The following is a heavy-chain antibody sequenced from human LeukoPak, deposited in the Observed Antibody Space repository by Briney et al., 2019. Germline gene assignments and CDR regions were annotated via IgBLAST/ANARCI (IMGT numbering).Heavy chain of an antibody. D-gene: IGHD4-17*01. J-gene: IGHJ4*02. CDR2: INSDGSST. CDR3: AKEWGVDYGLRY. V-gene: IGHV3-74*01. CDR1: GFTFSSYW. Sequence: PGGSLTLSCAASGFTFSSYWMHWVRQAPGKGLVWVSRINSDGSSTRYAASVKGRFTISRDNAKNTLYLQMNSLRADDTAVYYCAKEWGVDYGLRYWGQGTLVTVSS.